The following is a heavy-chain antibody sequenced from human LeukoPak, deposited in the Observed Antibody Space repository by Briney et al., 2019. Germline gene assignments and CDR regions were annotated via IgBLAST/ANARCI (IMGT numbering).Heavy chain of an antibody. V-gene: IGHV3-30*02. Sequence: PGGSLRLSCAASGFTFSSYYMHWVRQAPGKCLEWVAVVHNDGDTKYFGDSVKGRFTISRDNSKNTLYLQMDSLRAEDTAVYYCATGTGYYYDRWGQGTLVTVAS. CDR2: VHNDGDTK. J-gene: IGHJ4*02. CDR3: ATGTGYYYDR. CDR1: GFTFSSYY. D-gene: IGHD3-9*01.